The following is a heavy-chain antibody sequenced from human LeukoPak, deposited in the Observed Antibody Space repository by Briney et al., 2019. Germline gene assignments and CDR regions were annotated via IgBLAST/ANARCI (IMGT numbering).Heavy chain of an antibody. CDR2: TTNKANSYTT. CDR3: ARRYCIGGNCRYSDY. V-gene: IGHV3-72*01. D-gene: IGHD2-15*01. J-gene: IGHJ4*02. Sequence: GGSLRLSCAASGFTLSDHYMDWVRQAPGKGLEWVGRTTNKANSYTTEYAASVKGRFTISRDDSKNSLYLLMNSLKTEDTAVYYCARRYCIGGNCRYSDYWGQGTLVTVSS. CDR1: GFTLSDHY.